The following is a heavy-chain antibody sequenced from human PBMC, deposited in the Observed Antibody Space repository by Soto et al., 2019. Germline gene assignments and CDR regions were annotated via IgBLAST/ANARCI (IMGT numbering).Heavy chain of an antibody. V-gene: IGHV1-69*13. J-gene: IGHJ6*01. CDR2: IIPIFGTA. D-gene: IGHD2-15*01. Sequence: SVKVSCKASGGTFSSYAISWVRQAPGQGLEWMGGIIPIFGTANYAQKFQGRVTITADESTRTAYMELSSLRSEDTAVYYCERGTCSAGSCHLRYYYYYGMDVWGQGTTVT. CDR1: GGTFSSYA. CDR3: ERGTCSAGSCHLRYYYYYGMDV.